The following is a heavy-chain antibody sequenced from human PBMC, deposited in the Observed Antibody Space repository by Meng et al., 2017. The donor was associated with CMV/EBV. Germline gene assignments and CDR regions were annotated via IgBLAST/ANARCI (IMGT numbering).Heavy chain of an antibody. CDR2: ISWNSGSI. J-gene: IGHJ4*02. Sequence: GGPLRLSCAASGFTFDDYAMHWVRQAPGKGLEWVSGISWNSGSIGYADSVKGRFTISRDNAKNSLYLQMNSLRAEDTALYYCAKDHDFWSGYSYYFDYWGQGTLVTVSS. D-gene: IGHD3-3*01. CDR3: AKDHDFWSGYSYYFDY. V-gene: IGHV3-9*01. CDR1: GFTFDDYA.